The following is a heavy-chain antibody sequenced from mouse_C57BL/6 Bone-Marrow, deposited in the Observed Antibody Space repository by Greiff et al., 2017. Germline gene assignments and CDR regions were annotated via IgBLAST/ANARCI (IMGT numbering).Heavy chain of an antibody. CDR1: GYTFTSYG. Sequence: QVQLQQSGAELARPGASVKLSCKASGYTFTSYGISWVKQRTGQGLEWIGEIYPRSGNTYYNEKFKGKATLTADKSSSTAYMEIRSLTSDDSAVYFCARSGYYHWYFDVWGTGTTVTVSS. CDR3: ARSGYYHWYFDV. V-gene: IGHV1-81*01. CDR2: IYPRSGNT. D-gene: IGHD2-3*01. J-gene: IGHJ1*03.